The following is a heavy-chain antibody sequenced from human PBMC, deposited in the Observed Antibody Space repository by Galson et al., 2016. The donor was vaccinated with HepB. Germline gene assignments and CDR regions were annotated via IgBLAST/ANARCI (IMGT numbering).Heavy chain of an antibody. CDR2: IYPSDSDT. J-gene: IGHJ3*02. CDR1: GYSFGTYW. Sequence: QSGAEVKKPGESLKISCKGSGYSFGTYWINWVHQTPGKGLEWMGLIYPSDSDTNYNPSFQDQVTLSVDRSISPAYLHWSSLKASDTATYYCARPSELYNKRSAFDIWGQGTMVTVSS. D-gene: IGHD3-10*01. V-gene: IGHV5-51*07. CDR3: ARPSELYNKRSAFDI.